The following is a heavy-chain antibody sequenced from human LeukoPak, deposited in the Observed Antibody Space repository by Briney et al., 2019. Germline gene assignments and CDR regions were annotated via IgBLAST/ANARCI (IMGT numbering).Heavy chain of an antibody. D-gene: IGHD2-2*01. CDR2: TKHSEST. V-gene: IGHV4-34*01. Sequence: SETLSLTCAVYGGSFSGYYWSWIRQPPGKGLEWIGEIKSTGTTNWIGETKHSESTNYNPSLKSRVTISADTSKNQFSLKLTSVTAADTAVYYCARVIGSDTRDYYLGYWGQGTLVTVYS. J-gene: IGHJ4*02. CDR3: ARVIGSDTRDYYLGY. CDR1: GGSFSGYY.